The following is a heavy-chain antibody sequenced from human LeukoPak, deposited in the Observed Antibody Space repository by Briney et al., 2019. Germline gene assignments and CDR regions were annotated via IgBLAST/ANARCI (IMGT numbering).Heavy chain of an antibody. Sequence: ASVKVSCKASGYTCTSYGISWVRQAPGQGLEWMGWISAYNGNTNYAQKLQGRVTMTTDTSTSTAYMELRSLRSDDTAVYYCARDIVVVPAAIGYYYYGMDVWGQGTTVTVSS. CDR1: GYTCTSYG. CDR2: ISAYNGNT. CDR3: ARDIVVVPAAIGYYYYGMDV. V-gene: IGHV1-18*01. J-gene: IGHJ6*02. D-gene: IGHD2-2*02.